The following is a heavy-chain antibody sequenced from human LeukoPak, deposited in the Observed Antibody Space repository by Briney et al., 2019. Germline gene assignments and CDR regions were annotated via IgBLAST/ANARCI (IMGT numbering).Heavy chain of an antibody. Sequence: ASVKVSCMASGYTSTGYYMHWVRQAPGQGLERMGWIIPNIGGTNYAQKFQGRVTMTRDTSISTVYMELSSLRSDDTAVYYCARADSVPAGDYHYWYMDVWGKGTTVTVSS. CDR2: IIPNIGGT. V-gene: IGHV1-2*02. D-gene: IGHD6-13*01. CDR3: ARADSVPAGDYHYWYMDV. J-gene: IGHJ6*03. CDR1: GYTSTGYY.